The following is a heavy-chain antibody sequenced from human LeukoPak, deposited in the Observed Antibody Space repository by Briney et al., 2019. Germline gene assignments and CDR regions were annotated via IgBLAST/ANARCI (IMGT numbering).Heavy chain of an antibody. CDR1: GFTFSSYG. CDR2: ISYDGSNK. D-gene: IGHD5-18*01. CDR3: AKEVGYSYGSPFDY. J-gene: IGHJ4*02. V-gene: IGHV3-30*18. Sequence: GGSLRLSCAASGFTFSSYGMHWVRQAPGKGLEWVAVISYDGSNKYYADSVKGRFTIYRDNYQNTLYLQMNSLRAEDTAVYYCAKEVGYSYGSPFDYWGQGTLVTVSS.